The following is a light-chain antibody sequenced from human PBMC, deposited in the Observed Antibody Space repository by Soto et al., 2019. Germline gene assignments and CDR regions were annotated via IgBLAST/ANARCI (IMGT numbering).Light chain of an antibody. J-gene: IGKJ1*01. CDR3: QQSYCTPWT. CDR1: QSISSY. Sequence: DIQMAQSPSSLSASVGDRVTITCRASQSISSYLNWYQQKPGKATKLLIYAASSLQSGVPLRFSGRGSGTDFTLSISSLQPEDFATYYCQQSYCTPWTFGHGNRVDIK. V-gene: IGKV1-39*01. CDR2: AAS.